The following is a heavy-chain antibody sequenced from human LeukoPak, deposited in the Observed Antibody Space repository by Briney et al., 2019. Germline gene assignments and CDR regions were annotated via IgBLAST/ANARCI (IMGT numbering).Heavy chain of an antibody. V-gene: IGHV1-18*01. CDR1: GYTLTSYG. CDR3: ARNVDYDILTGYRTYYFDY. D-gene: IGHD3-9*01. Sequence: ASVKVSCKASGYTLTSYGISWVRQAPGQGLEWMGWISAYNGNTNYAQKLQGRVTMTTDTSTSTAYMELRSLRSDDTAVYYCARNVDYDILTGYRTYYFDYWGQGTLVTVSS. CDR2: ISAYNGNT. J-gene: IGHJ4*02.